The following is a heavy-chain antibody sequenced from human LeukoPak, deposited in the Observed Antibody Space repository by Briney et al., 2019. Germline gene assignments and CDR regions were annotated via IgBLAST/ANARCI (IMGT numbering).Heavy chain of an antibody. CDR3: ARRPIAAGNNWFDP. J-gene: IGHJ5*02. CDR1: GGSISSAAYY. Sequence: SETLSLTRTVSGGSISSAAYYWGWVRQPPGKGLDWIGSIYYTGTTYYSPSLQTRATLSFDTSKNQFSLKLTSVTAADTAVYFCARRPIAAGNNWFDPWGQGTLVTVSS. CDR2: IYYTGTT. D-gene: IGHD6-13*01. V-gene: IGHV4-39*01.